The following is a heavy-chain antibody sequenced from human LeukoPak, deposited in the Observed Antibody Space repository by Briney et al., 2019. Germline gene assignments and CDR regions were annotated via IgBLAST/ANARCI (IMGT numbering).Heavy chain of an antibody. D-gene: IGHD3-9*01. CDR3: ARQKVDDILTGSKMQYYYYYYMDV. CDR2: INHSGST. J-gene: IGHJ6*03. V-gene: IGHV4-34*01. CDR1: GGSFSGYY. Sequence: PSETLSLTCAVYGGSFSGYYWSWIRQPPGKGLEWIGEINHSGSTNYNPSLKSRVTISVDTSKNQFSLKLSSVTAADTAVYYCARQKVDDILTGSKMQYYYYYYMDVWGKGTTVTISS.